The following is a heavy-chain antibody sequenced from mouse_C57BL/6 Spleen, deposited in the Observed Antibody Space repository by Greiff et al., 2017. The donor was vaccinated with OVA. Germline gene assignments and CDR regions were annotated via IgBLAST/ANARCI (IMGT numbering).Heavy chain of an antibody. D-gene: IGHD2-4*01. CDR3: ARGIYYDYELGPFAY. J-gene: IGHJ3*01. V-gene: IGHV3-6*01. Sequence: ESGPGLVKPSQSLSLTCSVTGYSITSGYYWNWIRQFPGNKLEWMGYISYDGSNNYNPSLKNRISITRDTSKNQFFLKLNSVTTEDTATYYCARGIYYDYELGPFAYWGQGTLVTVSA. CDR2: ISYDGSN. CDR1: GYSITSGYY.